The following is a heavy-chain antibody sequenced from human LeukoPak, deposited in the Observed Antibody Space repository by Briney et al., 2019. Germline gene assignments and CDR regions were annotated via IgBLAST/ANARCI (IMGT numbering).Heavy chain of an antibody. CDR3: ARVGTRIAAPYF. Sequence: PSETLSLTCAVYGGSFSGYFWTWIRQPPGKGLEWIGEINHSGSTNYNPSLKSRVTISVDTSKNQFSLKLSSVTAADTAVYYCARVGTRIAAPYFWGQGTLVTVFS. V-gene: IGHV4-34*01. D-gene: IGHD6-13*01. CDR1: GGSFSGYF. J-gene: IGHJ4*02. CDR2: INHSGST.